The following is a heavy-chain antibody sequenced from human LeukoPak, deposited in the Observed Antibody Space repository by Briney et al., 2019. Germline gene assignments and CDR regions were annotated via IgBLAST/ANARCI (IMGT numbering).Heavy chain of an antibody. Sequence: ASVKVSXKASGYTFTSYGISWVRQAPGQGLEWMGWISAYNGNTNYAQKLQGRVTMTTDTSTSTAYMELRSLRSDDTAVYYCATSSLNYYGSGSYYGYWGQGTLVTVSS. V-gene: IGHV1-18*01. J-gene: IGHJ4*02. CDR3: ATSSLNYYGSGSYYGY. D-gene: IGHD3-10*01. CDR1: GYTFTSYG. CDR2: ISAYNGNT.